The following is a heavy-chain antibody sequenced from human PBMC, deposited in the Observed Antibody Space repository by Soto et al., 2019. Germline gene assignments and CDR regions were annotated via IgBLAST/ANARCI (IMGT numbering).Heavy chain of an antibody. CDR3: VRYCSTTLCNGVATRTFDY. CDR1: RFTFSTYE. CDR2: ISSSGSTV. J-gene: IGHJ4*02. D-gene: IGHD2-2*01. V-gene: IGHV3-48*03. Sequence: EVQLVESGGALVQPGGSLRLSCAASRFTFSTYEMHWVRQAPGKGLEWVSYISSSGSTVYYADSVRGRFTISRDNTMNSLYLQMNSLRDEDTALYYCVRYCSTTLCNGVATRTFDYWGQGTLVTVSS.